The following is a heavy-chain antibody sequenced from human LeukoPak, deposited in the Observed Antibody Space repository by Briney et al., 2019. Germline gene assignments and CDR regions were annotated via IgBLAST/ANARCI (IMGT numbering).Heavy chain of an antibody. D-gene: IGHD2-15*01. CDR2: IRYDGSNE. J-gene: IGHJ6*03. Sequence: GGSLRLSCAASGFSFSGYGMHWVRQAPGKGLEWVAFIRYDGSNEYYADPVKGRFTISRDKSKNTLSLQMNGLRVEDTAVYYCAKVMPPGRIRFYSYYMDVWGKGTTVTVS. CDR1: GFSFSGYG. CDR3: AKVMPPGRIRFYSYYMDV. V-gene: IGHV3-30*02.